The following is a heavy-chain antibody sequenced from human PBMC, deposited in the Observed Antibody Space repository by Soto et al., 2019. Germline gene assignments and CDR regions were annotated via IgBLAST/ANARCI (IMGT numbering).Heavy chain of an antibody. V-gene: IGHV3-11*01. CDR1: GFTFRDYD. CDR3: ARKGPRAARPNH. CDR2: ISSSGTVT. J-gene: IGHJ5*02. D-gene: IGHD6-6*01. Sequence: QVELVESGGGLVRPGGSLRLSCAASGFTFRDYDMSWIRQAPGKGLEWVSCISSSGTVTNYADSVKGRFTISRDNAPNSLYGEMNSLRVEDTAVYSCARKGPRAARPNHWGQGTLVTVSS.